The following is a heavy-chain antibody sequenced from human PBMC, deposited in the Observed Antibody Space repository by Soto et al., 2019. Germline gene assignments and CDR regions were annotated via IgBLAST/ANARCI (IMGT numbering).Heavy chain of an antibody. J-gene: IGHJ3*02. CDR3: TRGDYYDSSGPFSEAFDI. CDR2: LKPDGSQK. CDR1: GFSFNNYC. D-gene: IGHD3-22*01. V-gene: IGHV3-7*04. Sequence: GGSLRLSCAASGFSFNNYCMSWVRQAPGKGLEWVANLKPDGSQKWYVDSVKGRFAISRDNAKNSLFLQMNRLRAEDTAVYYCTRGDYYDSSGPFSEAFDIWGQGTMVTVSS.